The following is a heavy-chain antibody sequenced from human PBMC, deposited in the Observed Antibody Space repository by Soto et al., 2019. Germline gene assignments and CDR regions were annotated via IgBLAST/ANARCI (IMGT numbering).Heavy chain of an antibody. D-gene: IGHD6-13*01. CDR3: ASAVRSWFYFDY. Sequence: SETLSLTCTVSGGSISSGGYYWSWIRQLPGKGLEWIGYIYYNGNTYYNPSLKSRVTISLDTSKNQFSLKLNSVTAADTAVYYCASAVRSWFYFDYWGQGALVTVSS. J-gene: IGHJ4*02. CDR1: GGSISSGGYY. V-gene: IGHV4-31*03. CDR2: IYYNGNT.